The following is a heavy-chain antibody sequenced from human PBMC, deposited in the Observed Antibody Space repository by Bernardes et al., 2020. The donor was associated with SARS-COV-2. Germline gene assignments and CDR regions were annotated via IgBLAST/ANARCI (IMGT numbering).Heavy chain of an antibody. Sequence: GGSLRLSCAASGFTFSSYGMHWVRQAPGKGLEWVAVIWYDGSNKYYADSVKGRFTISRDNSKNTLYLQMNSLRAEDTAVYYCARDLPFGTEPFDIWGQGTMVTVSS. CDR3: ARDLPFGTEPFDI. D-gene: IGHD1-1*01. V-gene: IGHV3-33*01. J-gene: IGHJ3*02. CDR1: GFTFSSYG. CDR2: IWYDGSNK.